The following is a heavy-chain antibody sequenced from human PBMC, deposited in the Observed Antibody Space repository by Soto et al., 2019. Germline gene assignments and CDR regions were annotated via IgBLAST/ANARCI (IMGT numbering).Heavy chain of an antibody. Sequence: ELQLVETGGGLIQTGGSLRLSCAASGFSISSNYIAWVRQPPGKGLEWVSTTFSGGNTEYAASVKGRCSISRDNYKNTLYLQMDNLRVEDTAVYHCARKPPSAIQGWAFGMDVWGQGTTVSVSS. V-gene: IGHV3-53*02. CDR3: ARKPPSAIQGWAFGMDV. CDR2: TFSGGNT. CDR1: GFSISSNY. J-gene: IGHJ6*02. D-gene: IGHD2-21*01.